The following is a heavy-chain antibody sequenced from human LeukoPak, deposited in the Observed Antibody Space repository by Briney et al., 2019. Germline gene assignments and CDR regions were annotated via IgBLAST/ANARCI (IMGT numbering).Heavy chain of an antibody. J-gene: IGHJ5*02. V-gene: IGHV1-3*01. CDR2: INAGNGNT. D-gene: IGHD6-13*01. CDR1: GYTFTSYA. CDR3: ARGRSEQQLGENWFDP. Sequence: ASVKVSCKASGYTFTSYAMHWVRQAPGQRLEWMGWINAGNGNTKYSQKFQGRVTITRDTSASTAYMELSSLRSEDTAVYYCARGRSEQQLGENWFDPWGQGTLVTVSS.